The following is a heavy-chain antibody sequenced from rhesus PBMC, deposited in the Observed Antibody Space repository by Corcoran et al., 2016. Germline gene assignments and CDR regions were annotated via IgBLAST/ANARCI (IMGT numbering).Heavy chain of an antibody. CDR1: GFTFSDYY. J-gene: IGHJ4*01. D-gene: IGHD6-25*01. Sequence: EVQLVESGGGLVQPGGSLRLSCAASGFTFSDYYMSWVRQPPGKGLEWVSSISSASSYKYYAESVKGRFTISRDNAKNSLSLQMNSLKTEDTDVYYCTRDKGIAAAGTIDYWGQGVLVTVSS. CDR2: ISSASSYK. CDR3: TRDKGIAAAGTIDY. V-gene: IGHV3S16*01.